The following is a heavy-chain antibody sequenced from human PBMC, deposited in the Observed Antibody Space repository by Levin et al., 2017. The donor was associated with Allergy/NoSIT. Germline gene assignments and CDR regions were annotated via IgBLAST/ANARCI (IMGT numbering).Heavy chain of an antibody. J-gene: IGHJ6*02. D-gene: IGHD3-10*01. CDR2: MSYSGST. CDR1: GGSISSGYYY. V-gene: IGHV4-31*03. Sequence: PSETLSLTCTVSGGSISSGYYYWSWIRQHPGKGLEWIGYMSYSGSTYNNPSLESRVTISVDTSKNQFSLKLSSVTAADTAIYYCARASNYYNSGTYRDYYAMDVWGQGTTVTVSS. CDR3: ARASNYYNSGTYRDYYAMDV.